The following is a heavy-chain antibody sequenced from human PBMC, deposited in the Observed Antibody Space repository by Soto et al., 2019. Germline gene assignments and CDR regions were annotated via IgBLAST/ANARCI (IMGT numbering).Heavy chain of an antibody. J-gene: IGHJ4*02. CDR2: IYYSGST. D-gene: IGHD3-22*01. Sequence: PSETLSLTCTVSGGSISSGGYYWSWIRQHPGKGLEWIGYIYYSGSTYYNPSLKSRVTISVDTSKNQFSLKLSSVTAADTAVYYCAKYYDSSGYKYREGDYFDYWGQGTLVTVSS. CDR3: AKYYDSSGYKYREGDYFDY. V-gene: IGHV4-31*03. CDR1: GGSISSGGYY.